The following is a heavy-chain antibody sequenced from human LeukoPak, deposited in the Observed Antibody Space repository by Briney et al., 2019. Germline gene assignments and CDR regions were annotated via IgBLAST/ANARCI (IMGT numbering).Heavy chain of an antibody. CDR3: AKDDFRSHIVATGRGLLSY. CDR1: GFSFTSYN. V-gene: IGHV3-30*18. J-gene: IGHJ4*02. Sequence: GTSLRLSCAASGFSFTSYNFHWVRQAPGKGLQWLGFISYDGNIKYEDSVKGRFTISRDNSKNTLYLQMNSLRAEDTAVYYCAKDDFRSHIVATGRGLLSYWGQGTLVTVSS. CDR2: ISYDGNIK. D-gene: IGHD5-12*01.